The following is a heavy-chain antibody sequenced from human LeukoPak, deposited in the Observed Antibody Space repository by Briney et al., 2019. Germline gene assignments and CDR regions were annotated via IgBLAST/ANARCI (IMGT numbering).Heavy chain of an antibody. CDR2: IRYDGSNK. Sequence: GGSLRLSCAASGFTFSSYGMHCVRQAPGKGLEWVAFIRYDGSNKYYADSVKGRFTISRDNSKNTLYLQMNSLRAEDTAVYYCAKDGAVILRALYFDYWGQGTLVTVSS. D-gene: IGHD3-9*01. CDR1: GFTFSSYG. J-gene: IGHJ4*02. CDR3: AKDGAVILRALYFDY. V-gene: IGHV3-30*02.